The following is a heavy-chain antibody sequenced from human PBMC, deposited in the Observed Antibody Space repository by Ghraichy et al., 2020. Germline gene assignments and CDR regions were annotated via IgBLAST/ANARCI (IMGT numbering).Heavy chain of an antibody. CDR2: ISPYSGNT. CDR3: ARNCGRAPIDFFDY. D-gene: IGHD2-21*01. J-gene: IGHJ4*02. V-gene: IGHV1-18*01. Sequence: SVKVSCKASGFRFSSHGYNWVRQAPGQGLEWMGWISPYSGNTNFAQKFQGRVSMTTDTSTSTAYMELRSLRSDDTANYYCARNCGRAPIDFFDYWGQGTVVTFSS. CDR1: GFRFSSHG.